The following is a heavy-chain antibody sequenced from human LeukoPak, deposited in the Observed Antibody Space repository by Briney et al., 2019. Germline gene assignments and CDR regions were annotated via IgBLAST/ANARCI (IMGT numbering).Heavy chain of an antibody. CDR2: FDPEDGET. J-gene: IGHJ4*02. D-gene: IGHD3-16*02. V-gene: IGHV1-24*01. CDR3: ATGHTDDYVWGSYRSQPLDY. CDR1: GYTLTELS. Sequence: ASVKVSCKVSGYTLTELSMHWVRQAPGKGLEWMGGFDPEDGETIYAQKFQGRVTMTEDTSTDTAYMELSSLRSEDTAVYYCATGHTDDYVWGSYRSQPLDYWGQGTLVTVSS.